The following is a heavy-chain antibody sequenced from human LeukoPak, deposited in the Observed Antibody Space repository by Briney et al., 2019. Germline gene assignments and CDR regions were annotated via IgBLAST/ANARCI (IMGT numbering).Heavy chain of an antibody. D-gene: IGHD1-26*01. CDR1: GYTFTSYG. CDR3: ARDEGGSYPGYYFDY. Sequence: ASVKVSCKASGYTFTSYGISWARQAPGQGLEWMGWISAYNGNTNYAQKLQGRVTMTTDTSTSTAYMELRSLRSDDTAVYYCARDEGGSYPGYYFDYWGQGTLVAVSS. V-gene: IGHV1-18*01. J-gene: IGHJ4*02. CDR2: ISAYNGNT.